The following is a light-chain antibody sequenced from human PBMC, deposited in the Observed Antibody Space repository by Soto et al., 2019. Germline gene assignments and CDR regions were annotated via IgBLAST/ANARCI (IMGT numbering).Light chain of an antibody. J-gene: IGKJ1*01. CDR3: QQYNSYSRT. CDR2: KAS. CDR1: QSISSW. V-gene: IGKV1-5*03. Sequence: DIQMTQSPSTRSASVGDRVTITCRASQSISSWLAWYQQKPGKAPKLLIYKASSLESGVPSRFIGSGSGTEFTLTISSLQPDDFATYYCQQYNSYSRTFGQGTKVEIK.